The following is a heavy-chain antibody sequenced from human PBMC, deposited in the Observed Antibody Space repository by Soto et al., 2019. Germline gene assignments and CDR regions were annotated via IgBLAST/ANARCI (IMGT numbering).Heavy chain of an antibody. J-gene: IGHJ5*02. CDR3: ARGVHYNDSSGSPCFDP. V-gene: IGHV4-30-2*01. CDR1: GGSINSGGYS. Sequence: PSETLSLTCTVSGGSINSGGYSWTWIRQPPGKGLEWIGFIYHTGTTYYNPSLKSRVTISVDRSKNQFSLKLNSVTAADTAVYYCARGVHYNDSSGSPCFDPWGQGALVTVSS. D-gene: IGHD3-22*01. CDR2: IYHTGTT.